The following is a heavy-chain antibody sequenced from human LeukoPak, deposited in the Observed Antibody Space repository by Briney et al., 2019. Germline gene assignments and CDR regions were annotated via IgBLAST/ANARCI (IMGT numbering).Heavy chain of an antibody. V-gene: IGHV5-51*01. J-gene: IGHJ4*02. CDR2: IYPDASNI. CDR1: GYSFATYW. D-gene: IGHD2-2*03. Sequence: GASLQISCEGSGYSFATYWIAWGRQLPGKGVEWMGIIYPDASNIKYSPSFQCQVTISADKSISTAYLQWSSLKASDTAIYYCARPPSRGYSSSFEYWGQGTLVTVSS. CDR3: ARPPSRGYSSSFEY.